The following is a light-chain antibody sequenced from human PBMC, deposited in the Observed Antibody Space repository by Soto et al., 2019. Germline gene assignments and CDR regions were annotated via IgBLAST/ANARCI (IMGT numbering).Light chain of an antibody. CDR3: QQTYITPWM. V-gene: IGKV1-39*01. Sequence: DIQMTQSPSSLSASVGDRVTITCRASQSIASRLNWYQQKPGSAPKLLIYGASTLESGVPSRFSGSGSGTDFTLTVSSLQVEDFATYYCQQTYITPWMFGQGTKVDIK. J-gene: IGKJ1*01. CDR1: QSIASR. CDR2: GAS.